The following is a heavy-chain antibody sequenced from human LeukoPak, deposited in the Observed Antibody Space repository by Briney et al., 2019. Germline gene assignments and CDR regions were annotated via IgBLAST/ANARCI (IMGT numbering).Heavy chain of an antibody. CDR1: GFTFSSYE. V-gene: IGHV3-15*01. J-gene: IGHJ4*02. D-gene: IGHD3-10*01. CDR3: VTGNYGGRAAFDF. Sequence: GGSLRLSCAASGFTFSSYEMNWVRQAPGKGLEWIGRIKSHIDGVTTDYAAPVKGRFTISRDDSKNTVFLQMDSLKTEDTAVYYCVTGNYGGRAAFDFWGQGTLAIVSS. CDR2: IKSHIDGVTT.